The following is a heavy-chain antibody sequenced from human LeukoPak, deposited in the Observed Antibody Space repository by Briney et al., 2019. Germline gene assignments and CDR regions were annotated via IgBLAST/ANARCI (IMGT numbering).Heavy chain of an antibody. Sequence: GGSLRLSCEVSGFTFSSNYMSWVRQAPGKGLEWVSLIYSGGSTYYADSVQGRFTISRDNSKNTLYLQMNSLGAEDTAVYYCASGNSGWYFLGYWGQGTLVTVSS. CDR2: IYSGGST. CDR3: ASGNSGWYFLGY. CDR1: GFTFSSNY. V-gene: IGHV3-53*01. D-gene: IGHD6-19*01. J-gene: IGHJ4*02.